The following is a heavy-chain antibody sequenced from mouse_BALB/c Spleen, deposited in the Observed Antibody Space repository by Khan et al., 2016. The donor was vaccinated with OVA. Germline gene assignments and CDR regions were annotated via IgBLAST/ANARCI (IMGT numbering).Heavy chain of an antibody. V-gene: IGHV3-2*02. Sequence: EVQLQQSGPGLVKPSQSLSLTCTVTGYSITSGYGWNWIRQFPGNQLEWMGYISYSGSTNYHPSLKSRISITRDTSKNQFFLQLNSVTTEDTDAYYCAKTARIKYWGQGTTLTVSS. CDR1: GYSITSGYG. J-gene: IGHJ2*01. CDR3: AKTARIKY. CDR2: ISYSGST. D-gene: IGHD1-2*01.